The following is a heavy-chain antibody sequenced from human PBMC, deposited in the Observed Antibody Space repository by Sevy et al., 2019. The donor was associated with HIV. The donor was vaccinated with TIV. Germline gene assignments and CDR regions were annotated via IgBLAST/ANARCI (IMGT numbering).Heavy chain of an antibody. CDR3: AKKTAAAGAGGFDY. V-gene: IGHV3-30*02. Sequence: GGSLRLSCAASRFIFNDYGMHWVRQAPGKGLEWVAFIQYDGNDKYYADSMRGRFTISRDNSKNMLFLQMNSLRSEDTAMYYCAKKTAAAGAGGFDYWGQGTLVTVSS. CDR1: RFIFNDYG. D-gene: IGHD6-13*01. J-gene: IGHJ4*02. CDR2: IQYDGNDK.